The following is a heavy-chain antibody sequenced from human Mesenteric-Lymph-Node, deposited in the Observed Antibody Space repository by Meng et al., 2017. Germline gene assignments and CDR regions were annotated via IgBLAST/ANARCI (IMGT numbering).Heavy chain of an antibody. CDR3: ARGLESDYGDYYYYGMDV. V-gene: IGHV1-8*01. J-gene: IGHJ6*02. CDR1: GYTFTSYD. D-gene: IGHD4-17*01. CDR2: MNPNSGNT. Sequence: ASVKVSCKASGYTFTSYDINWVRQATGQGLEWMGWMNPNSGNTGYAQKFQGRVTMTRNTSIGTAYMELSSLRSEDTAVYYCARGLESDYGDYYYYGMDVWGQGTTVTVSS.